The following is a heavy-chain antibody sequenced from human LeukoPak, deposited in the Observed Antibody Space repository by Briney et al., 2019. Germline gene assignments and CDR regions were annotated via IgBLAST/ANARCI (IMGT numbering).Heavy chain of an antibody. V-gene: IGHV4-34*01. CDR3: ARCIAVAGTEDYFDY. Sequence: SETLSLTCAVYGGSFSGYYWSWIRQPLGKGLEWIGEINHSGSTNYNPSLKSRVTISVDTSKNQFSLKLSSVTAADTAVYYCARCIAVAGTEDYFDYWGQGTLVTVSS. CDR1: GGSFSGYY. D-gene: IGHD6-19*01. J-gene: IGHJ4*02. CDR2: INHSGST.